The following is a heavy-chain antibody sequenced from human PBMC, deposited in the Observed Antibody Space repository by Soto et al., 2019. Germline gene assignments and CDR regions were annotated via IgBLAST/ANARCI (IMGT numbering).Heavy chain of an antibody. CDR3: ARTLGYCTNGVCYPRWFDP. CDR1: GGSISSYY. V-gene: IGHV4-59*01. J-gene: IGHJ5*02. CDR2: IYYSGST. Sequence: SLTCTVSGGSISSYYWSWIRQPPGKGLEWIGYIYYSGSTNYNPSLKSRVTISVDTSKNQFSLKLSSVTAADTAVYYCARTLGYCTNGVCYPRWFDPWGQGTLVTVSS. D-gene: IGHD2-8*01.